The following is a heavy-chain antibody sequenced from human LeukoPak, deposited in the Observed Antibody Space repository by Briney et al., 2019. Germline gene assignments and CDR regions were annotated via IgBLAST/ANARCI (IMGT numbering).Heavy chain of an antibody. J-gene: IGHJ4*02. CDR2: IGGLSGTT. CDR1: GFTFRIYS. Sequence: GGSLRLSCAASGFTFRIYSMSWVRQAPGKGLEWVSGIGGLSGTTNYADSVKGRFTISRDNSKNTLYLQMNSLRAEDTAVYHCAKRMGPSIAAADLDYWGQGTLVTVSS. V-gene: IGHV3-23*01. CDR3: AKRMGPSIAAADLDY. D-gene: IGHD6-13*01.